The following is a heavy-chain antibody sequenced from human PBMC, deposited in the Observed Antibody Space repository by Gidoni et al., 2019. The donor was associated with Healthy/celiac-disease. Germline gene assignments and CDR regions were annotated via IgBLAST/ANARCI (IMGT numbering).Heavy chain of an antibody. V-gene: IGHV4-61*01. J-gene: IGHJ2*01. Sequence: QVQLQESGPGLVKPSETLSLTCTVSGGSVSSGSYYWSWIRQPPGKGLEWIGYIYYSGSTNYNPSLKSRVTISVDTSKNQFSLKLSSVTAADTAVYYCASAVAGLWYFDLWGRGTLVTVSS. CDR1: GGSVSSGSYY. CDR3: ASAVAGLWYFDL. D-gene: IGHD6-19*01. CDR2: IYYSGST.